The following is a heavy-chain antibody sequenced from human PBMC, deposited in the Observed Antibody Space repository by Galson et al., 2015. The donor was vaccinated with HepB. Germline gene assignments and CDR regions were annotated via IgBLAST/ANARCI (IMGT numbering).Heavy chain of an antibody. D-gene: IGHD3-16*01. V-gene: IGHV3-53*01. CDR3: ARVWGTTKYNWFDP. CDR2: IYSGGST. Sequence: SLRLSCAASGFTVSSNYMSWVRQAPGKGLEWVSVIYSGGSTYYADSVKGRFTISRDNSKNTLYLQINSLRAEDTAVYYCARVWGTTKYNWFDPWGQGTLVTVSS. CDR1: GFTVSSNY. J-gene: IGHJ5*02.